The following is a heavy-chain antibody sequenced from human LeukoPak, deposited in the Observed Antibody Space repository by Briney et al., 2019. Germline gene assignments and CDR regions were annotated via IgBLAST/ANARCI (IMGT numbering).Heavy chain of an antibody. CDR3: ASPKSNWNFFSGDY. V-gene: IGHV3-11*01. Sequence: GGSLRLSCAASGFTLSDYYMSWIRQAPGKGLEWVSYISSSGSTIYYADSVKDRFTISRDNAKNSLYLQMNSLRAEDTAVYYCASPKSNWNFFSGDYWGQGTLVTVSS. J-gene: IGHJ4*02. CDR1: GFTLSDYY. D-gene: IGHD1-7*01. CDR2: ISSSGSTI.